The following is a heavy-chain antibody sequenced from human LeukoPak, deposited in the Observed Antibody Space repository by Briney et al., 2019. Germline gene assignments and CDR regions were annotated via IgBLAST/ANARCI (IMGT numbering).Heavy chain of an antibody. V-gene: IGHV3-15*01. CDR1: GFTFSNAW. J-gene: IGHJ4*02. D-gene: IGHD4-23*01. CDR2: IKDKTRGGTT. CDR3: TTAHLPTPPYYGGVY. Sequence: GGSLRLSCAASGFTFSNAWMYWVRQAPGKGLEWVGRIKDKTRGGTTDYAAPVKGRFTISRDDSKNTLYLQMNSLKTEDTAVYYCTTAHLPTPPYYGGVYWGQGTLVTVSS.